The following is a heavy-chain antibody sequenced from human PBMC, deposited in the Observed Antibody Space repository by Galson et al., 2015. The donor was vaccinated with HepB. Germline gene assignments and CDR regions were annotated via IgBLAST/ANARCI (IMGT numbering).Heavy chain of an antibody. Sequence: SLRLSCAASGFIFRSYAMHWVRQAPGKGLEWVAVVSYDGTNDYYRDSVKGRFTISRDNSKNTLHLQMNGLRTEDTAVYYCARDISLIAVTGTGEYWGQGTLVTVSS. CDR2: VSYDGTND. D-gene: IGHD6-19*01. J-gene: IGHJ4*02. V-gene: IGHV3-30*01. CDR3: ARDISLIAVTGTGEY. CDR1: GFIFRSYA.